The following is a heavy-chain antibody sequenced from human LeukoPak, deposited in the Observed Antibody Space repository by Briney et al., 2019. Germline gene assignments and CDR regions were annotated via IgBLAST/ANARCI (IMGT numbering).Heavy chain of an antibody. CDR2: ISASGGST. CDR1: GYTFADYW. D-gene: IGHD3-3*01. Sequence: GESLKISCKVSGYTFADYWIGWVRQAPGKGLEWVSAISASGGSTYYADSVKGRFTISRDNSKNTLYLQMNSLRAEGTAVYYCAKDKRGGTIFGVVKGLLDYCGQGTLVTVSS. CDR3: AKDKRGGTIFGVVKGLLDY. J-gene: IGHJ4*02. V-gene: IGHV3-23*01.